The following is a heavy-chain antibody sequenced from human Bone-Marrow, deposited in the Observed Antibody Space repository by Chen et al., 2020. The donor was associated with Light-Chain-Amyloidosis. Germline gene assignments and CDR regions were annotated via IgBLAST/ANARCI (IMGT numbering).Heavy chain of an antibody. J-gene: IGHJ4*02. Sequence: EVQLVESGGGLVKPGGSLRLSCAASGFTFSSHAMTWVRQAPGKGLEWLSSISSNSYKYYADSVKGRFTISRDNAMNSVYLQMNXXXXXXXXIYYCARPTSVWLQLTTGGDFWGQGTLVTVSS. CDR3: ARPTSVWLQLTTGGDF. CDR2: ISSNSYK. V-gene: IGHV3-21*02. CDR1: GFTFSSHA. D-gene: IGHD3-10*01.